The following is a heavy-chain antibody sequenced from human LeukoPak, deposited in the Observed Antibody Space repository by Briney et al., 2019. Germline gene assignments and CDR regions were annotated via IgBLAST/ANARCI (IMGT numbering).Heavy chain of an antibody. Sequence: PSETLSLTCTVSGGSMSSYYWSWIRQPPGKGLEWIGYIYYSGSTNYNPSLKSRVTKSVDTSKNQFSLKVSSVTAADTAVYYCAREGTARYYHGMDVWGQGITVTVSS. CDR2: IYYSGST. CDR3: AREGTARYYHGMDV. V-gene: IGHV4-59*01. D-gene: IGHD6-6*01. J-gene: IGHJ6*02. CDR1: GGSMSSYY.